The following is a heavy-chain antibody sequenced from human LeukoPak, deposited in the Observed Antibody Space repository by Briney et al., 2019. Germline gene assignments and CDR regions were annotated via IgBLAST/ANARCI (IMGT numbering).Heavy chain of an antibody. CDR1: GYTFTRYG. CDR2: ISAYNGNT. V-gene: IGHV1-18*01. J-gene: IGHJ4*02. CDR3: ARDYYDSSGYYSGNDY. Sequence: ASVKVSCKASGYTFTRYGISWVRQAPGQGLGWMGWISAYNGNTNYAQKLQGRVTMTTDTSTSTAYMELRSLRSDDTAVYYCARDYYDSSGYYSGNDYWGQGTLVTVSS. D-gene: IGHD3-22*01.